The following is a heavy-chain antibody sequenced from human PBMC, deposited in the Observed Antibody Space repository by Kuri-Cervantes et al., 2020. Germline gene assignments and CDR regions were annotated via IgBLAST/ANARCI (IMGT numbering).Heavy chain of an antibody. J-gene: IGHJ5*02. V-gene: IGHV1-69*05. CDR1: GGTFSSYA. Sequence: SVKVSCKASGGTFSSYAISWVRQAPGQGLEWMGGIIPIFGTANYAQKFQGRVTITTDESTSTAYMELRSLRSDDTAVYYCARAGSSWYSPPGDAFDPWGQGTLVTVSS. D-gene: IGHD6-13*01. CDR3: ARAGSSWYSPPGDAFDP. CDR2: IIPIFGTA.